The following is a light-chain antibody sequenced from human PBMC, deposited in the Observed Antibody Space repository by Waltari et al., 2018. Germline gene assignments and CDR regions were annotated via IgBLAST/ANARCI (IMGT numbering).Light chain of an antibody. J-gene: IGKJ1*01. CDR1: QSVSRA. CDR3: QHYVRLPVT. V-gene: IGKV3-20*01. Sequence: EIVLTQSPGTLSLSPGERVTLSCRASQSVSRALAWYQQKPGQAPRLLIYGASNRATGSPDRFSGSGSGTDFSLTISRLEPEDFAVYYCQHYVRLPVTFGQGTKVEIK. CDR2: GAS.